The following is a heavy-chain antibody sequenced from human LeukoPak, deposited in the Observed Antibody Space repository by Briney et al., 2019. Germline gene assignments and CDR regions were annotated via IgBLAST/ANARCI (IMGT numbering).Heavy chain of an antibody. V-gene: IGHV3-53*01. CDR2: TYSGGTT. CDR1: GFSVSDNY. J-gene: IGHJ4*02. D-gene: IGHD2-2*01. CDR3: AKEGGLGYCSTTSCAFAH. Sequence: GGSLRLSCAGSGFSVSDNYMTWVRQAPGKGLEWVSVTYSGGTTYYADSVEGRFTISRDNSKNTLYLQMNSPRTEDTAVYYCAKEGGLGYCSTTSCAFAHWGRGTLVTVSS.